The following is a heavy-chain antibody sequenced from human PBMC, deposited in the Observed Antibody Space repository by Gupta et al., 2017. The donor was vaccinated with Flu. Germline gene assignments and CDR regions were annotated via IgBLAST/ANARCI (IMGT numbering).Heavy chain of an antibody. Sequence: GQGLEWMGIINPSGGSTSYAQKFQGRVTMTRDTSTSTVYMELSSRRAEDTAVYYWARHGAGMDVWGQGTTVTVSS. J-gene: IGHJ6*02. V-gene: IGHV1-46*01. D-gene: IGHD4-17*01. CDR2: INPSGGST. CDR3: ARHGAGMDV.